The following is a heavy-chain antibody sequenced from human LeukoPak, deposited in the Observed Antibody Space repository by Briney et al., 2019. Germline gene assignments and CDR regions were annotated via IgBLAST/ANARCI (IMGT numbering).Heavy chain of an antibody. V-gene: IGHV4-59*01. Sequence: KPSETLSLTCTVSGGSISSYYWSWIRQPPGKGLEWIGYIYYSGSTNYNPPLKSRVTISVDTSKNQFSLKLSSVTAADTAVYYCARVPRRWNHSRFFDYWGQGTLVTVSS. D-gene: IGHD1-1*01. J-gene: IGHJ4*02. CDR2: IYYSGST. CDR1: GGSISSYY. CDR3: ARVPRRWNHSRFFDY.